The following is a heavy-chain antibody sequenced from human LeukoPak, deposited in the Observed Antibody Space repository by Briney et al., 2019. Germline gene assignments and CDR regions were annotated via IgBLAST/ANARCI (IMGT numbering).Heavy chain of an antibody. CDR2: IYSGGST. J-gene: IGHJ5*02. CDR1: GFTVSSNY. Sequence: PGGSLRLSCAASGFTVSSNYMSWVRQAPGKGLEWVSVIYSGGSTYYADSVKGRFTISRDNSKNTLYLQMNSLRAEDTAVYYCARYYSSGYYNWFDPWGQGTLVTVSS. D-gene: IGHD3-22*01. V-gene: IGHV3-53*01. CDR3: ARYYSSGYYNWFDP.